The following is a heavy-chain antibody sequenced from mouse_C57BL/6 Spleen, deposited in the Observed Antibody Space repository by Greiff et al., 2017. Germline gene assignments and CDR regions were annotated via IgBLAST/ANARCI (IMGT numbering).Heavy chain of an antibody. J-gene: IGHJ1*03. CDR1: GYTFTSYW. D-gene: IGHD2-2*01. CDR2: IDPSDSYT. CDR3: ARRGSTMVTRWYFDV. V-gene: IGHV1-69*01. Sequence: VQLQQSGAELVMPGASVKLSCKASGYTFTSYWMHWVKQRPGQGLEWIGEIDPSDSYTNYNQKFKGKSTLTVDKSSSTAYMQLSSLTSEDSAVYYCARRGSTMVTRWYFDVWGTGTTVTVSS.